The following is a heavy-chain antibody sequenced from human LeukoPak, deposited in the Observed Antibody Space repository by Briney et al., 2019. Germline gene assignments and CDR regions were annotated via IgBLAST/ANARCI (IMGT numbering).Heavy chain of an antibody. CDR1: GFTFSSYG. D-gene: IGHD3-10*02. CDR2: ISYDGSNK. V-gene: IGHV3-30*18. Sequence: GGSLRLSCAASGFTFSSYGMHWVRQAPGKGLEWVAVISYDGSNKYYADSVKGRFTISRDNSKNTLYLQMNSLRAEDTAVYYCAKEWSGYGGRGTLVTASS. J-gene: IGHJ4*02. CDR3: AKEWSGY.